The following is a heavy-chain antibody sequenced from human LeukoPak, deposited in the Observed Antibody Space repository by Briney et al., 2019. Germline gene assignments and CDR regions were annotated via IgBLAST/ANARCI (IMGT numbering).Heavy chain of an antibody. CDR2: IYSGGST. D-gene: IGHD6-13*01. CDR3: TKLGFLSYFDY. J-gene: IGHJ4*02. V-gene: IGHV3-53*01. Sequence: PGGSLRLSCAATGFTVSSNYMSWVRQAPGKGLKWVSVIYSGGSTYYADSVKGRFTISRDNSKNTLYLQMNSLRAEGTAVYYCTKLGFLSYFDYWGQGTLVTVSS. CDR1: GFTVSSNY.